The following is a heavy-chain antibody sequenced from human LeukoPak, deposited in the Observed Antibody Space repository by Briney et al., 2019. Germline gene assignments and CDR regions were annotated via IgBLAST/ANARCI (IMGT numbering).Heavy chain of an antibody. CDR1: GASITTYY. Sequence: SETLSLTCSVSGASITTYYWSWIRQPPGKGLEWIGYIYHSGSAKYNPSLKSRVTISVDTSKNQFSLRLSSVTAADTAVYYCARQLYDSSGYPFDYWGQGTLVTVSS. CDR3: ARQLYDSSGYPFDY. D-gene: IGHD3-22*01. J-gene: IGHJ4*02. V-gene: IGHV4-59*08. CDR2: IYHSGSA.